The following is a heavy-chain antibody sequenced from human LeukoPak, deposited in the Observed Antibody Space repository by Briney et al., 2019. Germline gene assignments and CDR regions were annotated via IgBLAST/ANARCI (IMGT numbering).Heavy chain of an antibody. J-gene: IGHJ3*02. D-gene: IGHD2-21*02. Sequence: SVKVSCKASGGTLSSYAISWVRQAPGQGLEWMGRIIPIFGTANYAQKFQGRVTITTDESTSTAYMELSSLRSEDTAVYYCARDVIVVVTADAFDIWGQGTMVTVSS. CDR2: IIPIFGTA. CDR3: ARDVIVVVTADAFDI. V-gene: IGHV1-69*05. CDR1: GGTLSSYA.